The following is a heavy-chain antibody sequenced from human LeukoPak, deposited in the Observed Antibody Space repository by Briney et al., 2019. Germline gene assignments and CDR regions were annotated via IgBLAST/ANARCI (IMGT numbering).Heavy chain of an antibody. D-gene: IGHD1-26*01. Sequence: GESLKISCKCSGYKFTNYWIGWVRQMPGKGLEWMGIIYPRDSDTRYSPSFQGQVTISVDKSISTAYLQWSSLKASDTAMYYCARHIGSAGSFDYWGQGTLVTVSS. CDR2: IYPRDSDT. J-gene: IGHJ4*02. V-gene: IGHV5-51*01. CDR1: GYKFTNYW. CDR3: ARHIGSAGSFDY.